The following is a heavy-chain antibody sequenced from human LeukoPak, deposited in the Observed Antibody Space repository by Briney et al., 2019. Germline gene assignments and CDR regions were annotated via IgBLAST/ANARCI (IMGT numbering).Heavy chain of an antibody. Sequence: GRSLRLSCAASGFTFSSYAMHWARQAPGKGLEWVAVISYDGSNKYYADSVKGRFTISRDNSKNTLYLQMNSLRAEDTAVYYCARTPHPVATRHLDYWGQGTLVTVSS. V-gene: IGHV3-30-3*01. J-gene: IGHJ4*02. CDR1: GFTFSSYA. D-gene: IGHD5-12*01. CDR3: ARTPHPVATRHLDY. CDR2: ISYDGSNK.